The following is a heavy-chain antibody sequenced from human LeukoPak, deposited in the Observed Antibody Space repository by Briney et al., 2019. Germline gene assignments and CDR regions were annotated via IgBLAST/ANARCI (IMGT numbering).Heavy chain of an antibody. CDR3: AIGSGMDPYYYYYGMDV. D-gene: IGHD3-10*01. J-gene: IGHJ6*02. V-gene: IGHV4-61*08. CDR1: GGSISSGGYY. Sequence: PSETLSLTCTVSGGSISSGGYYWSWIRQHPGKGLEWIGYIYYSGSTNYNPSLKSRVTISVDTSKNQFSLKLSSVTAADTAVYYCAIGSGMDPYYYYYGMDVWGQGTTVTVSS. CDR2: IYYSGST.